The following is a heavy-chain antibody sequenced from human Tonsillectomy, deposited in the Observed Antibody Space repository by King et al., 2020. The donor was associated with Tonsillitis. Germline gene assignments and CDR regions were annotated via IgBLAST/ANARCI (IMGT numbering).Heavy chain of an antibody. Sequence: VQLVESGGGLVKPGGSLRLSCAASGFTFSNAWLTWVRQAPGKGLEWVGRIKSKTDGETTDYAAPVKGRFILSRDDSKNTLYLQMNSLKTEDTAVYYCTTGLQWGYCSGPSCYWGQGTLVTVSS. CDR1: GFTFSNAW. CDR3: TTGLQWGYCSGPSCY. CDR2: IKSKTDGETT. D-gene: IGHD2-2*01. V-gene: IGHV3-15*01. J-gene: IGHJ4*02.